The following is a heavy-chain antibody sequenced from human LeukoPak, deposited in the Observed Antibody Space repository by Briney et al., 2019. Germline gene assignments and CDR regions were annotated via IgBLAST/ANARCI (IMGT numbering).Heavy chain of an antibody. CDR2: IYYSGST. CDR1: GGSISSYY. D-gene: IGHD6-13*01. J-gene: IGHJ4*02. Sequence: KASETLSLTCTVSGGSISSYYWRWIRQPPGKGLEWIGYIYYSGSTNYNPSLRSRITISVDTSKNQFSLKMSTVTAAGTAVYYCGRGVWAAAGPFDYWGQGTLVTVSS. V-gene: IGHV4-59*01. CDR3: GRGVWAAAGPFDY.